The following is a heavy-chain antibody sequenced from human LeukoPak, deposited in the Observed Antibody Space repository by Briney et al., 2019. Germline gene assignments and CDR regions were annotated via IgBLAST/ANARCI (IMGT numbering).Heavy chain of an antibody. V-gene: IGHV1-8*01. CDR1: GYTFTSYE. CDR3: ARGKRGAPYLYNLFDR. D-gene: IGHD1-26*01. CDR2: MNPNSGNT. Sequence: EASVKVSCTASGYTFTSYEINWVRQATGQGLEWMGWMNPNSGNTGYAQKFQGRVTITRNNSISTAYMELSSLRSEDTAVYYCARGKRGAPYLYNLFDRWGQGTLVTVSS. J-gene: IGHJ5*02.